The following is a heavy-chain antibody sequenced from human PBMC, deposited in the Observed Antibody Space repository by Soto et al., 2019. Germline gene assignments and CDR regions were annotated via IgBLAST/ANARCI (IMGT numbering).Heavy chain of an antibody. CDR2: IYYSGST. CDR1: GGSISSGDYY. J-gene: IGHJ4*02. CDR3: AGDCDDCAGRYSSGWYQVNYFDY. V-gene: IGHV4-30-4*01. Sequence: PSETLSLTCTVSGGSISSGDYYWSWIRQPPGKGLEWIGYIYYSGSTYYNPSLKSRVTISVDTSKNQFSLKLSSVTAADTAVYYCAGDCDDCAGRYSSGWYQVNYFDYWGQGTLVTVSS. D-gene: IGHD6-19*01.